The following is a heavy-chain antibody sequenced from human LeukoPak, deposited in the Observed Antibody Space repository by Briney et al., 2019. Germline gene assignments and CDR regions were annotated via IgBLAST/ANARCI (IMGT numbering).Heavy chain of an antibody. CDR2: ISSSSSYI. CDR3: ARGHLGYDSSGYYYVPLYFDY. D-gene: IGHD3-22*01. V-gene: IGHV3-21*01. J-gene: IGHJ4*02. Sequence: PGGSLRLSCAASGFTFSSYSMNGVPQAPGKGLEWFSSISSSSSYIYYADSVKGRFTISRDNAKNSLYLQMNSLRAEDTAEYYCARGHLGYDSSGYYYVPLYFDYWGQGTLVTVSS. CDR1: GFTFSSYS.